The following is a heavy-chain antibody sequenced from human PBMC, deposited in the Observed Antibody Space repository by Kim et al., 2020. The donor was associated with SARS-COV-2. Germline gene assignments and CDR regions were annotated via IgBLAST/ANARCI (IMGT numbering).Heavy chain of an antibody. D-gene: IGHD5-18*01. Sequence: SPPLKGRVTISADTAKNQLSLKLGSLTAADTAVYYCARLQGWIQLWYFDYWGQGTLVTVSS. J-gene: IGHJ4*02. V-gene: IGHV4-39*01. CDR3: ARLQGWIQLWYFDY.